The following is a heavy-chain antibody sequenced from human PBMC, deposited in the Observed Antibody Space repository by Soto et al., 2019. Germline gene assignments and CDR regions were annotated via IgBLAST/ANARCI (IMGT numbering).Heavy chain of an antibody. CDR1: GYTFSNYG. Sequence: VQLVQSGAELKMPGASVKVSCKTSGYTFSNYGISWVRQAPGQGLEWMGWISIYYSHSHSPPKLHGRLIMTTDTSTSTAFMELRNLRFDDTAVYYCAKNSSSWLDSWGQGTLVTVSS. J-gene: IGHJ5*01. V-gene: IGHV1-18*01. D-gene: IGHD6-19*01. CDR3: AKNSSSWLDS. CDR2: ISIYYSHS.